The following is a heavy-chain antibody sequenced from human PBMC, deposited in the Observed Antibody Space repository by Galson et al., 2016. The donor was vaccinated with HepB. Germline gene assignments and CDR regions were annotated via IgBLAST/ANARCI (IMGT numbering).Heavy chain of an antibody. Sequence: PVKVSCKDSGYTFASYGISWVRQAPGQGLEWMGWISAYNGNTKYAQKLQGRATMTTDTSTSTDYMELRSLRSDDTAVYYCARDWLVAVFDYWGPGTLVTVSS. J-gene: IGHJ4*02. CDR3: ARDWLVAVFDY. V-gene: IGHV1-18*01. D-gene: IGHD6-19*01. CDR2: ISAYNGNT. CDR1: GYTFASYG.